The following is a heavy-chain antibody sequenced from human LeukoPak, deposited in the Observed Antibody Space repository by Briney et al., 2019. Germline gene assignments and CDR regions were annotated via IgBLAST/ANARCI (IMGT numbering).Heavy chain of an antibody. CDR3: ARDLRPSITMVRGVLDWFDP. CDR1: GYTFTSYG. V-gene: IGHV1-18*01. D-gene: IGHD3-10*01. CDR2: ISAYNGNT. Sequence: ASVKVSCKASGYTFTSYGISWVRQAPGQGLEWMGWISAYNGNTNYAQKLQGRVTMTTDTSTSTAYMELRSLRSDDTAVYYCARDLRPSITMVRGVLDWFDPWGQGTLVTVSS. J-gene: IGHJ5*02.